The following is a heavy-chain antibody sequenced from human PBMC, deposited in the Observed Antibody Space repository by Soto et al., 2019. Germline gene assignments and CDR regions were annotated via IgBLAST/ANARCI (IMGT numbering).Heavy chain of an antibody. J-gene: IGHJ4*02. CDR3: AGGISSGWYYVDY. CDR1: GYTFTSYA. CDR2: INAGNGNT. D-gene: IGHD6-19*01. V-gene: IGHV1-3*01. Sequence: ASVKVSCKASGYTFTSYAMHWVRQAPGQRLEWMGWINAGNGNTKYSQTFQGRVTITRDTSASTAYMELSSLRSEDTAVYYCAGGISSGWYYVDYWGQGTLVTVSS.